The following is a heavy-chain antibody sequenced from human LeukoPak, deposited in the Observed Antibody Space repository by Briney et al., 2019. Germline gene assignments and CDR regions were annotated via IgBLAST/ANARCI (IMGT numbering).Heavy chain of an antibody. J-gene: IGHJ3*01. CDR3: ARLSAAVHLGAFDL. Sequence: PSETLSLTCAVSGVSISPYYWAWIRRPPGKGLEWIGYIHTSGSNNQYPSLKSRVTISVDKSKNHFPLRLTSVTAADTAVYYCARLSAAVHLGAFDLWGQGTMVTVSS. CDR2: IHTSGSN. D-gene: IGHD3-3*01. CDR1: GVSISPYY. V-gene: IGHV4-4*09.